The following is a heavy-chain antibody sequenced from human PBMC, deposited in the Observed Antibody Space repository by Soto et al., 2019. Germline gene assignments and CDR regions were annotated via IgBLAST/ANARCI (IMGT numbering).Heavy chain of an antibody. CDR3: ARDLHPNSSGWYGDWFDP. J-gene: IGHJ5*02. Sequence: EVQLVESGGGLVKPGGSLRLSCAASGFTFSSYSMNWVRQAPGKGLEWVSSISSSSSYIYYADSVKGRFTISRDNAKNSLYLQMNSLRAEDTAVYYCARDLHPNSSGWYGDWFDPWGQGTLVTVSS. CDR2: ISSSSSYI. CDR1: GFTFSSYS. D-gene: IGHD6-19*01. V-gene: IGHV3-21*01.